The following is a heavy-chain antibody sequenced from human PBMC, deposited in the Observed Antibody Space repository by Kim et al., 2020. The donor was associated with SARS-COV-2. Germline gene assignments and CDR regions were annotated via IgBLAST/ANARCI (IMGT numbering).Heavy chain of an antibody. Sequence: GGSLRLSCAASGFTFKSYAMNWVRQAPGKGLEWVSSISASGGWTDYADSVKGRFTISRDNSKNTVYLQMNSLRAEDTALYYCSKDPIAGDKLVSFDSWG. CDR2: ISASGGWT. D-gene: IGHD6-13*01. CDR1: GFTFKSYA. CDR3: SKDPIAGDKLVSFDS. J-gene: IGHJ5*01. V-gene: IGHV3-23*01.